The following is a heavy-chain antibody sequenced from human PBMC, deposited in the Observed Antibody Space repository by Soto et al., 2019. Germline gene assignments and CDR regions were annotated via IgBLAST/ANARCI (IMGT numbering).Heavy chain of an antibody. J-gene: IGHJ4*02. V-gene: IGHV1-18*01. D-gene: IGHD6-13*01. CDR3: ARDFQAAGGPGTPGDS. CDR2: ISAYNGNT. Sequence: QVQLVQSGAEVKKPGASVKVSCKASGYTFTSYGISWVRQAPGQGLEWMGWISAYNGNTNYAQKLQGRVTMTTDTSTSTGHMELRSLRSDDTAVYYCARDFQAAGGPGTPGDSWGQGTLVTVSS. CDR1: GYTFTSYG.